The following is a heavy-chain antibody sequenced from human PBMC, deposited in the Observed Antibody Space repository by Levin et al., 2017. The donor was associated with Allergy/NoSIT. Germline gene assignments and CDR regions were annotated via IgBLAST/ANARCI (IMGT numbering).Heavy chain of an antibody. J-gene: IGHJ3*02. V-gene: IGHV3-9*01. Sequence: SCAASGFTFDDYAMHWVRLAPGKGLEWVSGINWNSENIVYADSVRGRFTISRDNGNNSLFLQMNSLRHEDTALYYCARSVAAAATTAVWDGFDIWGQGTMVTVSS. CDR1: GFTFDDYA. CDR3: ARSVAAAATTAVWDGFDI. D-gene: IGHD6-13*01. CDR2: INWNSENI.